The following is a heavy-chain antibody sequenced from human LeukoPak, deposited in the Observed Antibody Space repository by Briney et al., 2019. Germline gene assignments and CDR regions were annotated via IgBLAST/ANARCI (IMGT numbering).Heavy chain of an antibody. Sequence: SETLSLTCTVSGGPISSYYWSWIRQPPGKGLEWVGYMDYSGGTNYKPSLKSRVTISGDRDKNQFSLKVSSVTAADTAVYYCARDIDGGYFDYWGQGTLVTVSS. D-gene: IGHD4-23*01. CDR2: MDYSGGT. CDR3: ARDIDGGYFDY. J-gene: IGHJ4*02. CDR1: GGPISSYY. V-gene: IGHV4-59*01.